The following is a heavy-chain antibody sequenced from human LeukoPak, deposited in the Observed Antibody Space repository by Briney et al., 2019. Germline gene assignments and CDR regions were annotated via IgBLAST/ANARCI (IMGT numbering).Heavy chain of an antibody. CDR1: GFTFSSYW. V-gene: IGHV3-7*01. CDR3: ARVKGGYSSGWYYFDY. D-gene: IGHD6-19*01. J-gene: IGHJ4*02. CDR2: IKQDGSEK. Sequence: GGSLRLSCAASGFTFSSYWMSWVRQAPGKGLEWVANIKQDGSEKYYVDSVKGRFTISRDNAKNSLYLQMNSLRAEDTAVYYCARVKGGYSSGWYYFDYWDRGTLVTVSS.